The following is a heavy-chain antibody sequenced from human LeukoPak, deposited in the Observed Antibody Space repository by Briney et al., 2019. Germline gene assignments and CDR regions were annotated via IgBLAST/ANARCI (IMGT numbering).Heavy chain of an antibody. CDR2: IYTSGST. V-gene: IGHV4-4*07. CDR3: ARDEDYYDSSGYYYRYFDY. J-gene: IGHJ4*02. D-gene: IGHD3-22*01. Sequence: SETLSLTCTVSGGSISSYYWSWIRQPAGKGLEWIGRIYTSGSTNYNPSLKSRVTMSVDTSKNQLSLKLSSVTAADTAVYYCARDEDYYDSSGYYYRYFDYWGQGTLVTVSS. CDR1: GGSISSYY.